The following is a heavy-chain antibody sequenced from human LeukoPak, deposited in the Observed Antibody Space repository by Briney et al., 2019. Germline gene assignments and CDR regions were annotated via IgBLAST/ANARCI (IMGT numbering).Heavy chain of an antibody. Sequence: SETLSLTCTVSGGSVSSGSYYWSWIRQPPGKGLEWIGHIYHTGSTNYNPSLKSRVTISLDTSKNQCSLKLTSVSAADTAVYYCARDVRTINVLTGYYRPYYFDYWGQGTLVTVSS. V-gene: IGHV4-61*01. J-gene: IGHJ4*02. CDR1: GGSVSSGSYY. CDR3: ARDVRTINVLTGYYRPYYFDY. CDR2: IYHTGST. D-gene: IGHD3-9*01.